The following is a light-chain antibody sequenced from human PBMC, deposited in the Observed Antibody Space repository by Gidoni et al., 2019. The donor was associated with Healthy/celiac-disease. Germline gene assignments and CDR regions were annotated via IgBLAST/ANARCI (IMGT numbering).Light chain of an antibody. J-gene: IGKJ4*01. CDR1: QSVSSSY. Sequence: EIVLTQSPGTLSLSPGERATLSCRASQSVSSSYLAWYQQKPGQAPSLLIYGASSRATGIPDRFSGSGSGTDFTLTISRLEPEDFAVYYCQQYGSSPLTFGGETKVEIK. CDR3: QQYGSSPLT. V-gene: IGKV3-20*01. CDR2: GAS.